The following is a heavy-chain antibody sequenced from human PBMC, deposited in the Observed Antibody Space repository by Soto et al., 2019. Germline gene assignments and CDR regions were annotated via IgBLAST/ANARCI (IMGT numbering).Heavy chain of an antibody. D-gene: IGHD1-1*01. CDR3: AKATATDGGAFEI. CDR2: IYSSGST. CDR1: TGSISSYY. J-gene: IGHJ3*02. Sequence: SQPMPLTCSVSTGSISSYYWSWIRQPAGKGLEWIGHIYSSGSTKYNPSLNGRVTMSVDTSKNHFSLRLNSVTAGDTALYYCAKATATDGGAFEICGQGTTVTVS. V-gene: IGHV4-4*07.